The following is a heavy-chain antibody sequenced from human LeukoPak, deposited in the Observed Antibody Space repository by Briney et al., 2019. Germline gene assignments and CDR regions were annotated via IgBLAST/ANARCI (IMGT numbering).Heavy chain of an antibody. V-gene: IGHV1-46*01. CDR2: INPSGGST. CDR3: ARMVAATGHGDY. Sequence: GASVKVSCKASGYTFTSYYMHWVRQAPGQGLEWMGIINPSGGSTSYAQKFQGRVTMTRDMSTSTVYMELSSLRSEDTAVYYCARMVAATGHGDYWGRGTLVTVSS. D-gene: IGHD2-15*01. J-gene: IGHJ4*02. CDR1: GYTFTSYY.